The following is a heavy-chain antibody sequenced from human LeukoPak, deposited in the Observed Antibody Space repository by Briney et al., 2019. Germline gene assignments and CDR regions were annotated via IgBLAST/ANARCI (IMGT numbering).Heavy chain of an antibody. J-gene: IGHJ6*02. CDR1: GYTFTSYG. CDR3: ARILVYAYYYYYGMDV. CDR2: MNPNSGNT. V-gene: IGHV1-8*02. D-gene: IGHD2-8*01. Sequence: ASVKVSCKASGYTFTSYGINWVRQATGQGLEWMGWMNPNSGNTGYAQKFQGRVTMTRNTSISTAYMELSSLRSEDTAVYYCARILVYAYYYYYGMDVWGQGTTVTVSS.